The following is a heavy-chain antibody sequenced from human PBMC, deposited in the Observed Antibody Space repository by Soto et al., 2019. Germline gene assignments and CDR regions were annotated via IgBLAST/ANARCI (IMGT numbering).Heavy chain of an antibody. CDR2: IYYSGST. J-gene: IGHJ4*02. D-gene: IGHD3-3*01. CDR3: ASRTIFGELGY. V-gene: IGHV4-59*08. CDR1: GGSISSYY. Sequence: SETLSLTCPVSGGSISSYYWSWIRQPPGKGLEWIGYIYYSGSTNYNPSLKSRVTISVDTSKNQFSLKLSSVTAADTAVYYCASRTIFGELGYWGQGTLVTVSS.